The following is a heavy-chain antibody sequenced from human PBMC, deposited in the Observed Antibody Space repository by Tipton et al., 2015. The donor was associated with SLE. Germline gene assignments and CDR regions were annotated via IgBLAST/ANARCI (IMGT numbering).Heavy chain of an antibody. D-gene: IGHD2-2*02. V-gene: IGHV4-34*01. J-gene: IGHJ3*02. CDR3: ARGREYQLLYCAFDI. CDR1: GGSFSGYY. Sequence: TLSLTCAVYGGSFSGYYWSWIRQPPGKGLEWIGSIYCSGSTYYNPSLKSRVTISVDTSKNQFSLKLSSVTAADTAVYYCARGREYQLLYCAFDIWGQGTMVTVSS. CDR2: IYCSGST.